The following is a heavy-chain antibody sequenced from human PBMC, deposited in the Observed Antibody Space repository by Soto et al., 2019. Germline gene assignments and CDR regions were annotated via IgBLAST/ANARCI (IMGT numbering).Heavy chain of an antibody. Sequence: QVQLVESGGGVVQPGRSLRLSCAASGFTFSSYGMHWVRQAPGKGLEWVAVIWYDGSNKYYADSVKGRFTISRDNSKNTVYLQMNSLRAEYMAVYYCARGLKGRKSSYWYFDLWGRGTLVTVSS. D-gene: IGHD2-2*01. CDR2: IWYDGSNK. CDR3: ARGLKGRKSSYWYFDL. V-gene: IGHV3-33*01. CDR1: GFTFSSYG. J-gene: IGHJ2*01.